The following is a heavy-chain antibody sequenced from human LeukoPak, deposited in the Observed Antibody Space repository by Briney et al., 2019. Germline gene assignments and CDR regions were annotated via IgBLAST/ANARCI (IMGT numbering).Heavy chain of an antibody. V-gene: IGHV4-34*01. Sequence: SETLSLTCAVYGESLNSYYWSWVRQPPGEGLEWIGEIYESGTTKYSPSLKSRVAISMVPSKQQFSLRLSSVTAADTAVYYCARGAWATRLASWGLGTPVIVSS. J-gene: IGHJ4*02. CDR2: IYESGTT. CDR3: ARGAWATRLAS. CDR1: GESLNSYY. D-gene: IGHD2-15*01.